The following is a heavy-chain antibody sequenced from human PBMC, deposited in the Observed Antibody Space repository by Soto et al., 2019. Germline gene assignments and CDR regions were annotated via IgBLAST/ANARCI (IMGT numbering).Heavy chain of an antibody. D-gene: IGHD5-18*01. J-gene: IGHJ6*02. Sequence: EVQLLESGGGLVQPGGSLRLSCAASGFTFTSYAMSWVRQAPGKGLEWVSAISGSGGSTYYADSVKGRFTISRDNSKNTLYLQMNSQRAEDTAVYYCAKDQNIQLWPRYYYYGMDVWGQGTTVTVSS. V-gene: IGHV3-23*01. CDR2: ISGSGGST. CDR1: GFTFTSYA. CDR3: AKDQNIQLWPRYYYYGMDV.